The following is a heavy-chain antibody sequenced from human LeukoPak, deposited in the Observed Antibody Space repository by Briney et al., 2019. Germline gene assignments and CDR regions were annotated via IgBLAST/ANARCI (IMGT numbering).Heavy chain of an antibody. V-gene: IGHV4-59*01. D-gene: IGHD3-10*01. Sequence: SETLSLTCTVSGGSISSYYWSWIRQPPGKGLEWIGYIYYSGSTNYNPSLKSRVTISVGTSKNQFSLKLSSVTAADTAVYYCARDRGGITMVRGAPLYYYGMDVWGKGTTVTVSS. J-gene: IGHJ6*04. CDR2: IYYSGST. CDR3: ARDRGGITMVRGAPLYYYGMDV. CDR1: GGSISSYY.